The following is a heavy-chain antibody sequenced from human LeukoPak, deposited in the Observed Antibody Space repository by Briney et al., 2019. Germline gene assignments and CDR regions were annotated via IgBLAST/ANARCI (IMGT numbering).Heavy chain of an antibody. J-gene: IGHJ4*02. V-gene: IGHV1-3*01. D-gene: IGHD3-10*02. CDR3: ARELTMSPFDY. Sequence: KFQGRVTITRDTSASTAYMELSSLRYEDTAVYYCARELTMSPFDYWGQGTLVTVSS.